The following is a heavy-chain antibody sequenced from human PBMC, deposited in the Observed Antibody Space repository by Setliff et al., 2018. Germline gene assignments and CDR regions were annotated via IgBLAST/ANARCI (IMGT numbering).Heavy chain of an antibody. J-gene: IGHJ4*02. CDR2: IHSDGTTT. Sequence: GGSLRLSCAASGFTFSGFSMHWVRQAPGKGLEWVSRIHSDGTTTAYADSVRGRVTISRDNAKNTLYLQMNSLRVEDTAVYYCARNWGGVKYYFDYWGQGTLVTVSS. D-gene: IGHD3-16*01. V-gene: IGHV3-74*01. CDR1: GFTFSGFS. CDR3: ARNWGGVKYYFDY.